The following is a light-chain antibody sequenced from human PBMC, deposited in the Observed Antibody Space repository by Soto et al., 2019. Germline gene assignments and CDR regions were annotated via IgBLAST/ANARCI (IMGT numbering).Light chain of an antibody. V-gene: IGKV3-20*01. CDR1: QSVSSSY. J-gene: IGKJ3*01. CDR2: GAS. CDR3: QQYGNSGVT. Sequence: EIVLTQSAGTLSLSPGERATLSCRASQSVSSSYLAWYQQKPGQAPRLLIYGASSRATGIPDRFSGSGSGTDFTLTISSLQSEDFAVYYCQQYGNSGVTFGPGTKVDIK.